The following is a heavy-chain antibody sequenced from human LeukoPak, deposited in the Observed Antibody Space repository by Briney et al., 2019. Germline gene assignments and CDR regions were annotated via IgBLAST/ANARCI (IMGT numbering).Heavy chain of an antibody. V-gene: IGHV1-69*04. CDR3: AREVNLGLVPAAMTIWFDP. Sequence: ASVKVSCKASGGTFSSYAISWVRQAPGQGLEWMGRIIPILGIANYAQKFQGRVTTTADKSTSTAYMELSSLRSEDTAVYYCAREVNLGLVPAAMTIWFDPWGQGTLVTVSS. CDR1: GGTFSSYA. D-gene: IGHD2-2*01. CDR2: IIPILGIA. J-gene: IGHJ5*02.